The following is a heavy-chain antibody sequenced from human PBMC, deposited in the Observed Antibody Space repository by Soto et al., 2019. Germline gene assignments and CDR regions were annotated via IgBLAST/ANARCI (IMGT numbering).Heavy chain of an antibody. CDR2: IIPILGIA. V-gene: IGHV1-69*10. CDR1: GGTFSSYA. J-gene: IGHJ6*02. Sequence: ASVKVSCKASGGTFSSYAISWVRQAPGQGLEWMGGIIPILGIANYAQKFQGRVTIIEDKSTSTAYMELSSLRSEDTAVYFCASGRYCISTSCYYYYGMDVWGQGTTVTVSS. D-gene: IGHD2-2*01. CDR3: ASGRYCISTSCYYYYGMDV.